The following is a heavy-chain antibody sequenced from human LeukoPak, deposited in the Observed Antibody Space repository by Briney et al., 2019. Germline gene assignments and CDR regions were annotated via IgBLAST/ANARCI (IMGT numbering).Heavy chain of an antibody. D-gene: IGHD1-14*01. Sequence: PSETLSPTCAVYGGSFSDYYWTWICQPPGKGLEWIGEINHSGSTNYNPSLKSRVTISVDTSKNQFSLKLSSVTAADTAVYYCARSTEWSRFFHYYYYMDVWGKGTTVTVSS. V-gene: IGHV4-34*01. CDR3: ARSTEWSRFFHYYYYMDV. CDR1: GGSFSDYY. CDR2: INHSGST. J-gene: IGHJ6*03.